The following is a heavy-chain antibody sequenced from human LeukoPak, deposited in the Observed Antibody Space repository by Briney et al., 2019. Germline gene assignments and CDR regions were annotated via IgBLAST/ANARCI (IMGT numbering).Heavy chain of an antibody. J-gene: IGHJ6*02. Sequence: SETLSLTCTAFGVSVTTSGYYGAWIRQPPGRGLEWIGSISYSGITYYKPSLRGRVTISGDTAKNQFSLKLSSVTAADTAVYYCARHNDYASLMDVWGQGTTVTVSS. CDR3: ARHNDYASLMDV. V-gene: IGHV4-39*01. D-gene: IGHD2-2*01. CDR2: ISYSGIT. CDR1: GVSVTTSGYY.